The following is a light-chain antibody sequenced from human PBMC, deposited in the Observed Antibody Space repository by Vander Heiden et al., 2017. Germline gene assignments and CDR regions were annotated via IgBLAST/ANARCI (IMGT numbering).Light chain of an antibody. CDR2: SNN. V-gene: IGLV1-47*02. Sequence: QSVLTQPPSASGTPGQRVTISCSGSSSNIGSHYVDWYQQLPGTAPKHLIYSNNQRPSGVPDRFSGAKSGTSASLAISGLRSEDEADYYCAAWDDSLSGWVFGGGTKLTVL. CDR1: SSNIGSHY. J-gene: IGLJ3*02. CDR3: AAWDDSLSGWV.